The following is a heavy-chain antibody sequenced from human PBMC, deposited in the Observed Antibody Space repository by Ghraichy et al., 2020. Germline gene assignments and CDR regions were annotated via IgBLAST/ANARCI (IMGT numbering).Heavy chain of an antibody. Sequence: SETLSLTCTVSGGSISSGGYYWSWIRQHPGKGLEWIGYIYYSGSTFYNPSLKSRVTISVDTSKNQFSLKLSSVTAADTAVYYCARIVVVAATSYYYYGMDVWGQGTTVTVSS. CDR2: IYYSGST. CDR3: ARIVVVAATSYYYYGMDV. D-gene: IGHD2-15*01. CDR1: GGSISSGGYY. J-gene: IGHJ6*02. V-gene: IGHV4-31*03.